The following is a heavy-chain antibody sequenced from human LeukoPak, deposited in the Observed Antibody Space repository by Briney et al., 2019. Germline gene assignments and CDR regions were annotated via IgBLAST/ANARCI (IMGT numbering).Heavy chain of an antibody. V-gene: IGHV5-51*01. Sequence: GESLKISCKGSGYSFTSYWIGWVRQMPGKGLEWMGIIYPGDSDTRYSPSFQGQVTISADKSISTAYLQWSSLKASDTAMYYCARHRGYNWNYGDAFDIWGQGTMVTVSS. J-gene: IGHJ3*02. D-gene: IGHD1-7*01. CDR2: IYPGDSDT. CDR3: ARHRGYNWNYGDAFDI. CDR1: GYSFTSYW.